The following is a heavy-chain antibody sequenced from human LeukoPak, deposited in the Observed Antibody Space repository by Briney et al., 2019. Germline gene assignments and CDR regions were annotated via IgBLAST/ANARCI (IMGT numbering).Heavy chain of an antibody. D-gene: IGHD1-26*01. V-gene: IGHV3-21*04. CDR2: ISSSSSYI. J-gene: IGHJ4*02. CDR1: GFTFSSYS. Sequence: GGSLRLSCAASGFTFSSYSMNWVRQAPGKGLEWVSSISSSSSYIYYADSVKGRFTISRDNAKNSLYLQMNSLRSDDTAVYYCARTGSYYAYLNYWGQGTLVTVSS. CDR3: ARTGSYYAYLNY.